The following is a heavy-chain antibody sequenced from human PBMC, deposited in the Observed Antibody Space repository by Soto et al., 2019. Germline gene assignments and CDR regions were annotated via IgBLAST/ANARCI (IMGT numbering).Heavy chain of an antibody. J-gene: IGHJ4*02. V-gene: IGHV4-59*01. CDR1: GGSISSYY. D-gene: IGHD6-19*01. CDR2: IYYSGST. CDR3: ARAPPSADPYYFDY. Sequence: SETLSLTCTASGGSISSYYWSWIRQPPGKGLEWIGYIYYSGSTNYNPSLKSRVTISVDTSKNQFSLKLSSVTAADTAVYYCARAPPSADPYYFDYWGQGTLVTVSS.